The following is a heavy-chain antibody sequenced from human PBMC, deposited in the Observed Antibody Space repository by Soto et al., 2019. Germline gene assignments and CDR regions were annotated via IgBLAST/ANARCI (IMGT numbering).Heavy chain of an antibody. Sequence: ASVKVSCKTSGYTFLSYSITWVRQAPGQGLEWMGWIDTYTGNTNYEQKFQGRVTMTTDSSTSTAYMELRSLISDDSAIYHCAREYTLADNYGLDVWGQGTTVTVSS. CDR3: AREYTLADNYGLDV. J-gene: IGHJ6*02. D-gene: IGHD3-10*01. CDR1: GYTFLSYS. CDR2: IDTYTGNT. V-gene: IGHV1-18*01.